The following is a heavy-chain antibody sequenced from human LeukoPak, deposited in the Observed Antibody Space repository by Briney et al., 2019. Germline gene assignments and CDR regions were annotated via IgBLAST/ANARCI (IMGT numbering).Heavy chain of an antibody. CDR1: GFTFSDYW. Sequence: PGGSLRLSCIASGFTFSDYWMHWVRQAPGKGPVWVARINTDGSSLNYADSVKGRFTISRDNAKNTLYLQMNSLGAEDTAVYYCARRINYYDSSGYYYVRYFDSWGQGTLLTVSS. CDR2: INTDGSSL. V-gene: IGHV3-74*01. CDR3: ARRINYYDSSGYYYVRYFDS. J-gene: IGHJ4*02. D-gene: IGHD3-22*01.